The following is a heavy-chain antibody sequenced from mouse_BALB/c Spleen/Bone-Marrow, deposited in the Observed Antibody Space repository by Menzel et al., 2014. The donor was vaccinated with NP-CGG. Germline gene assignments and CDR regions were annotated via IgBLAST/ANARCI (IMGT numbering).Heavy chain of an antibody. J-gene: IGHJ4*01. CDR1: GFNIKDTY. D-gene: IGHD2-1*01. Sequence: VQLQQSGAELVKPGASVKLSCTASGFNIKDTYMHWVKQRPERGLEWIGRIDPANGNTKYDPKFQGKATITADTSSNTAYLQLSSLTSEDTAVYYCARYGNYCYAMDYWGQGTSVTVSS. V-gene: IGHV14-3*02. CDR3: ARYGNYCYAMDY. CDR2: IDPANGNT.